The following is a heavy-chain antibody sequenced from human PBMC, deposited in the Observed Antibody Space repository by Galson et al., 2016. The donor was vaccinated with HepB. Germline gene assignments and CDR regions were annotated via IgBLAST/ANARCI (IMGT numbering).Heavy chain of an antibody. J-gene: IGHJ4*02. CDR3: AREFSGSTWDTAFDY. CDR1: GGTFSTYN. CDR2: IIPIFGTE. Sequence: SVKVSCKASGGTFSTYNINWVRQAPGQGLEWMGGIIPIFGTEQYARKFQGRVAITADESTSTAYMDLSRLTSDDTAVYYCAREFSGSTWDTAFDYWGQGTLVTVSS. V-gene: IGHV1-69*13. D-gene: IGHD6-13*01.